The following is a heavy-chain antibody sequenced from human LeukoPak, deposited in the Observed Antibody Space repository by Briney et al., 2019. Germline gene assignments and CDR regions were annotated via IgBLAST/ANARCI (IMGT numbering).Heavy chain of an antibody. Sequence: SVKVSCKVSGYTLTELSMHWVRQAPGQGLEWMGGIIPIFGTANYAQKFQGRVTITADKSTSTAYMELSSLRSEDTAVYYCASGVHDGVRGGSDAFDIWGQGTMVTVSS. CDR3: ASGVHDGVRGGSDAFDI. V-gene: IGHV1-69*06. D-gene: IGHD3-10*01. CDR1: GYTLTELS. J-gene: IGHJ3*02. CDR2: IIPIFGTA.